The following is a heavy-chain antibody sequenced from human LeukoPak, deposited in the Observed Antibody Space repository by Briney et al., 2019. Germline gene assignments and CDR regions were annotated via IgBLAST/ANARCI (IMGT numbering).Heavy chain of an antibody. D-gene: IGHD5-18*01. CDR2: IIPIFGTA. CDR3: ARDVDTAIRGAFDI. V-gene: IGHV1-69*13. CDR1: GGTFSSYA. Sequence: GASVKVSCKASGGTFSSYAISWVRQAPGQGLEWMGGIIPIFGTANYAQKFQGRVTITADESTSTAYMELSSLRSEDTAVYYCARDVDTAIRGAFDIWGQGTMVTVSS. J-gene: IGHJ3*02.